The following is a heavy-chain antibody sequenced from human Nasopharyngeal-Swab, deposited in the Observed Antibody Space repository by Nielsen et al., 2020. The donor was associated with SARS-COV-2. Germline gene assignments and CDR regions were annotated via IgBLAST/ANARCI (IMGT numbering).Heavy chain of an antibody. CDR3: AKGPGYCSSTSCARKAYSDY. CDR2: ISGSGGST. CDR1: GFTFSSYA. D-gene: IGHD2-2*03. V-gene: IGHV3-23*01. J-gene: IGHJ4*02. Sequence: GASLKISCAASGFTFSSYAMSWVRQAPGKGLEWVSAISGSGGSTYYADSVKGRFTISRDNSKNTLYLQMNSLRAEDTAVYYCAKGPGYCSSTSCARKAYSDYWGQGTLVTVSS.